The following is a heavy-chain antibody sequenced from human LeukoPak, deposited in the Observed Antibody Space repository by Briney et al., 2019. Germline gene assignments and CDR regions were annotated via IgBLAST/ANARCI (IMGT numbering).Heavy chain of an antibody. CDR3: ARGPASTIFGVVIISVFDY. J-gene: IGHJ4*02. CDR1: GGSISSGGYY. Sequence: PSETLSLTCTVSGGSISSGGYYWSWIRQPPGKGLEWIGYIYHSGSTYYNPSLKSRVTISVDRSKNQFSLKLSSVTAADTAVYYCARGPASTIFGVVIISVFDYWGQGTLVTVSS. V-gene: IGHV4-30-2*01. CDR2: IYHSGST. D-gene: IGHD3-3*01.